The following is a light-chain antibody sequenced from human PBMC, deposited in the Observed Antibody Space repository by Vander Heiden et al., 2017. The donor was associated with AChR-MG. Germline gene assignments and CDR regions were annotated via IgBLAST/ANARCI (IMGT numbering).Light chain of an antibody. CDR2: DAS. CDR3: HQRSNWPQT. Sequence: EIVLTQSPATLSLSPGERATLSCRASQSVSSYLAWYQQKPGQAPRLLIYDASNSATGIPARFSGSGSGTDFTLTISSLEPEDFAVYYCHQRSNWPQTFGGGTKVEIK. V-gene: IGKV3-11*01. CDR1: QSVSSY. J-gene: IGKJ4*01.